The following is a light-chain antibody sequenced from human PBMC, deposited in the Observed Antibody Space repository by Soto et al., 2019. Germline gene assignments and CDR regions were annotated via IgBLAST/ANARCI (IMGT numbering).Light chain of an antibody. CDR3: QSYDSSLTDVV. Sequence: QSVLTQPPSVSGAPGQRVTIPCTGSSSNIGAGYDVHWYQQLPGTAPKLLIYINSNRPSGVPDRFSGSKSGTSASLAISGRQADDEADYYCQSYDSSLTDVVFGGGTKLTVL. CDR2: INS. J-gene: IGLJ2*01. V-gene: IGLV1-40*01. CDR1: SSNIGAGYD.